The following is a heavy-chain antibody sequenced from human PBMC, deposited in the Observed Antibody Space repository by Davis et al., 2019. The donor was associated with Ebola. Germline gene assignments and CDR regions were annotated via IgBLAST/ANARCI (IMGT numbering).Heavy chain of an antibody. V-gene: IGHV3-23*01. Sequence: GESLKISCAASGFTFGNYVMSWVRQVPGKGLEWVSGISASGGTTYDAASVKGRFTISRDNSNSTLYLQMNSLRAEDTAVYYCARDPGEIYNYWGQGTLVTVSS. CDR3: ARDPGEIYNY. CDR2: ISASGGTT. CDR1: GFTFGNYV. D-gene: IGHD3-10*01. J-gene: IGHJ4*02.